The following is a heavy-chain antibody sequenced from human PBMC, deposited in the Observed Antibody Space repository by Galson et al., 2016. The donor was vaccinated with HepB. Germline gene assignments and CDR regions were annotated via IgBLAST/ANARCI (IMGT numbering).Heavy chain of an antibody. J-gene: IGHJ5*02. CDR1: EFPFSIYT. V-gene: IGHV3-21*01. CDR3: VRVIINTNYVSTVP. CDR2: ISSDSNYI. Sequence: SLRLSCAASEFPFSIYTMNWVRQAPGKGLEWVSSISSDSNYIYYAESVKGRFTISRDNAKNSLFLQMNSLSAEDTAVYYCVRVIINTNYVSTVPGGQGTLVTVSS. D-gene: IGHD1-7*01.